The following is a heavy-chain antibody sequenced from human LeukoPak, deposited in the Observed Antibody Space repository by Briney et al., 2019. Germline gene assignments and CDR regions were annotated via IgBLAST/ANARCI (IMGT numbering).Heavy chain of an antibody. V-gene: IGHV3-21*06. D-gene: IGHD2-2*01. J-gene: IGHJ6*02. CDR1: GFTFSDYN. Sequence: PGGSLRLSCAASGFTFSDYNMNWVRQAPGKGLEWVSSISSSATYIYYADSVKGRFTISRDNAKTSLSLQMNSLRAEDTAVYYCARILVVPAANYYCSYGMDVWGQGTTVTVSS. CDR2: ISSSATYI. CDR3: ARILVVPAANYYCSYGMDV.